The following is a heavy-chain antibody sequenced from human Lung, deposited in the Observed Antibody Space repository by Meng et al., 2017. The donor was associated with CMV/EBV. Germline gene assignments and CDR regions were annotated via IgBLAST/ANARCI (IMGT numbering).Heavy chain of an antibody. CDR1: GYTFTGNY. V-gene: IGHV1-2*02. D-gene: IGHD2-2*01. CDR3: ASHLGDCSSTSCYEGNYYFDY. CDR2: INPTSGGT. J-gene: IGHJ4*02. Sequence: ASVXVSCKASGYTFTGNYMHWVRQAPGQGLEWMGWINPTSGGTNYAQKSQGRVTMTRDTSSSTAYMELSRLRSDDTGVYYWASHLGDCSSTSCYEGNYYFDYWXQGTLVTVSS.